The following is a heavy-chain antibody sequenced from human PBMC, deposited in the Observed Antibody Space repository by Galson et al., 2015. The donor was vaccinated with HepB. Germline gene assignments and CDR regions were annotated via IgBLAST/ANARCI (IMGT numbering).Heavy chain of an antibody. CDR3: ARDRNVGEWWLGGYENRYFDY. V-gene: IGHV1-18*01. CDR2: ISAYNGNT. Sequence: SVKVSCKASGYTFTSYGISWVRQAPGQGLEWMGWISAYNGNTNYAQKLQGRVTMTTDTSTSTAYMELRSLRSDDTTVYYCARDRNVGEWWLGGYENRYFDYWGQGTLVTVSS. CDR1: GYTFTSYG. D-gene: IGHD3-22*01. J-gene: IGHJ4*02.